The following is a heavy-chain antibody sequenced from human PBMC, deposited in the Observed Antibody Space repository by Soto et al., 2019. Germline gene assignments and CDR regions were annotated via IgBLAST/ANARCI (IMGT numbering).Heavy chain of an antibody. CDR3: AKDLISEGFWSGYTIDY. Sequence: GGSLRLSCAASGFTFSSYAMSWVRQAPGKGLEWVSAISGSGGSTYYADSVKGRFTISRDNSKNTLYLQMNSLRAEDTAVYYCAKDLISEGFWSGYTIDYWGQGTLVTVSS. V-gene: IGHV3-23*01. CDR2: ISGSGGST. J-gene: IGHJ4*02. CDR1: GFTFSSYA. D-gene: IGHD3-3*01.